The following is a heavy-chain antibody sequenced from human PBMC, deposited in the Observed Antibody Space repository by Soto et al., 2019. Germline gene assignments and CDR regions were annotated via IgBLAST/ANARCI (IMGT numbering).Heavy chain of an antibody. V-gene: IGHV4-59*08. D-gene: IGHD3-22*01. Sequence: QVQLQESGPGLVKPSETLLLTCTVYGGSINNYYWSWIRQPPGKGLEFIGYIYYAGTTTYNPSLKSRVTISVDTSKNQFSLKLSSVTAADTAVYYCARLGGYYQALDSWGQGTLLTVSS. CDR2: IYYAGTT. CDR1: GGSINNYY. J-gene: IGHJ4*02. CDR3: ARLGGYYQALDS.